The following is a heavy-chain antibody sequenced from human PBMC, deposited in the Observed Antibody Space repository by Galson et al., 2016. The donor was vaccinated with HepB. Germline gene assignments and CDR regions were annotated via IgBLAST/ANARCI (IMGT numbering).Heavy chain of an antibody. D-gene: IGHD2-15*01. CDR1: GGSIRNYV. CDR3: ARGGYCSGGNCLPNWFDP. V-gene: IGHV1-69*13. CDR2: LLPIYGTP. J-gene: IGHJ5*02. Sequence: SVKVSCKASGGSIRNYVFSWVRQAPGQGLEWMGGLLPIYGTPNFAQKFQARFTITADESTNTIHMELSDLRSDDTAVYYCARGGYCSGGNCLPNWFDPWGQGTQVIVSS.